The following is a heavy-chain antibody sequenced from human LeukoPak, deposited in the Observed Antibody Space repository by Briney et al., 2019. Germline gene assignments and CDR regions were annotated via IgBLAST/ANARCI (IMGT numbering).Heavy chain of an antibody. Sequence: PGGSLRLSCAASGFTVSSNYMSWVRQAPGKGLEWVSYISSSGSTIYYADSVKGRFTISRDNSKNTLYLQMNSLRAEDTAVYYCAKHILTIFGVAAFDYWGQGTLVTVSS. J-gene: IGHJ4*02. D-gene: IGHD3-3*01. CDR1: GFTVSSNY. CDR3: AKHILTIFGVAAFDY. CDR2: ISSSGSTI. V-gene: IGHV3-11*01.